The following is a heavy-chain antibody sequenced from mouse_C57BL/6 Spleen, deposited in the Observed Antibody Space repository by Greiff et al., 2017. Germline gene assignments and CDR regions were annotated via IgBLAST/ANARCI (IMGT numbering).Heavy chain of an antibody. CDR3: TGARGDEGRYFDV. D-gene: IGHD3-3*01. CDR1: GFTFSNYW. CDR2: IRLKSDNYAT. J-gene: IGHJ1*03. V-gene: IGHV6-3*01. Sequence: EVQLQESGGGLVQPGGSMKLSCVASGFTFSNYWMNWVRQSPEKGLEWVAQIRLKSDNYATHYAESVKGRFTISRDDSKSSVYLQMNNLRAEDTGIYYCTGARGDEGRYFDVWGTGTTVTVSS.